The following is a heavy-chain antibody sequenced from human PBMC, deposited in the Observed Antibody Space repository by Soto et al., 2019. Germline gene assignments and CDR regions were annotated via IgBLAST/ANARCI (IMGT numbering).Heavy chain of an antibody. Sequence: SVKVSCKASGGTFSSYAISWVRQAPGQGLEWMGGIIPIFGTANYAQKFQGRVTITADKSTSTAYMELSSLRSEDTAVYYCARDPPIAAGSGDYYYYGMDVWGQGTTVTVS. CDR1: GGTFSSYA. CDR2: IIPIFGTA. CDR3: ARDPPIAAGSGDYYYYGMDV. D-gene: IGHD6-13*01. J-gene: IGHJ6*02. V-gene: IGHV1-69*06.